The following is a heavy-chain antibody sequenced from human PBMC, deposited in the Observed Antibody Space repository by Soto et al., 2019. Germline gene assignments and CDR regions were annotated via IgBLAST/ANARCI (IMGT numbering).Heavy chain of an antibody. CDR2: IYYSGTT. V-gene: IGHV4-39*01. J-gene: IGHJ4*02. CDR1: VCSIKIYTRG. CDR3: ATHGNAYRNWLET. Sequence: PSSTXSLTCTFAVCSIKIYTRGGSWIRQPPGNGLDWIGNIYYSGTTYYNPSLKSLVTISFDTSRNQFSLSLTSVTAADTAVYYPATHGNAYRNWLETWGQGTLVKVYS. D-gene: IGHD3-22*01.